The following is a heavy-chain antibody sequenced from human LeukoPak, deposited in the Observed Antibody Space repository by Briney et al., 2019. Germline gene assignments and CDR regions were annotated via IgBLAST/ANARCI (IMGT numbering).Heavy chain of an antibody. CDR2: LDSGGSTT. J-gene: IGHJ3*02. CDR3: ARDQAGSFDI. Sequence: GGSLRLSCAASGFTVSSNYMNWVRQAPGKGLVWVSRLDSGGSTTSYADSVKGRFTISRDNAKNTLYLQMNSLRAEDTALYYCARDQAGSFDIWGQGTMVTVSS. D-gene: IGHD3-10*01. V-gene: IGHV3-74*01. CDR1: GFTVSSNY.